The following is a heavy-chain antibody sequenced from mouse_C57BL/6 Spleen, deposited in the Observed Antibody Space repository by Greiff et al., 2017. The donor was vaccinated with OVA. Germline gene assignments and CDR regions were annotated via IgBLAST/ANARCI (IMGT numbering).Heavy chain of an antibody. CDR2: INPSSGYT. CDR1: GYTFTSYW. J-gene: IGHJ3*01. Sequence: VQLQQSGAELAKPGASVKLSCKASGYTFTSYWMHWVKQRPGQGLEWIGYINPSSGYTKYNQKFKDKATLTEDKSSSTAYMQLSSLTYEDSAVYYCARTGTGFAYWGQGTLVTVSA. D-gene: IGHD4-1*01. V-gene: IGHV1-7*01. CDR3: ARTGTGFAY.